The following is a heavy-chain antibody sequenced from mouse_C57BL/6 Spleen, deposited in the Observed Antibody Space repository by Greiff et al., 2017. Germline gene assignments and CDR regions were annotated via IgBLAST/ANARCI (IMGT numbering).Heavy chain of an antibody. Sequence: QVQLQQPGAELVKPGASVKLSCKASGYTFTSSWMQWVKQRPGQGLEWIGEIDPSDSYTNYNQKFKGKATLTVDTSSSTAYMQLSSLTSEDSAVYYCARGGYSYGSPYYFDYWGQGTTLTVSS. V-gene: IGHV1-50*01. J-gene: IGHJ2*01. CDR2: IDPSDSYT. D-gene: IGHD1-1*01. CDR1: GYTFTSSW. CDR3: ARGGYSYGSPYYFDY.